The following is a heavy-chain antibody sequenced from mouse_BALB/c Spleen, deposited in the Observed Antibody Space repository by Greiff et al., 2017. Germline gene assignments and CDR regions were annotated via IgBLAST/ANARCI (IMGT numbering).Heavy chain of an antibody. Sequence: EVKLMESGGGLVKPGGSLKLSCAASGFAFSSYDMSWVRQTPEKRLEWVAYISRGGGSTYYPDTVKGRFTISRDNAKNTLYLQMSSLKSEDTAMYYCARPYDYDGFAYWGQGTLVTVSA. CDR2: ISRGGGST. J-gene: IGHJ3*01. CDR1: GFAFSSYD. CDR3: ARPYDYDGFAY. D-gene: IGHD2-4*01. V-gene: IGHV5-12-1*01.